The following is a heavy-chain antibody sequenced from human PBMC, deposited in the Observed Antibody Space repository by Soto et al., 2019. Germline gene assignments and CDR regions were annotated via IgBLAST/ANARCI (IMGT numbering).Heavy chain of an antibody. CDR2: ISSSGSTI. J-gene: IGHJ6*03. V-gene: IGHV3-11*01. CDR3: ARVGPPTGVLTPYYYYMDV. CDR1: GFTFSDYY. D-gene: IGHD2-8*02. Sequence: GGSLRLSCAASGFTFSDYYMSWIRQAPGKGLEWVSYISSSGSTIYYADSVKGRFTISRDNAKNSLYLQMNSLRAEDTAVYYCARVGPPTGVLTPYYYYMDVWGKGTTVTVSS.